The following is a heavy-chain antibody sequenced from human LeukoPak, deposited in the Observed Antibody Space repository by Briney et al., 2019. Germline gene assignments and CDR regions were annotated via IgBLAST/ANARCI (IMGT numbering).Heavy chain of an antibody. D-gene: IGHD5-24*01. Sequence: ASVKVSCKASGGTFSSYAISWVRQAPGQGLEWMGRIIPIFGIANYAQKFQGRVTITADKSTSTAYKELSSLRSEDTAVYYCARTRRDGYSPFDYWGQGTLVTVSS. CDR1: GGTFSSYA. CDR2: IIPIFGIA. V-gene: IGHV1-69*04. CDR3: ARTRRDGYSPFDY. J-gene: IGHJ4*02.